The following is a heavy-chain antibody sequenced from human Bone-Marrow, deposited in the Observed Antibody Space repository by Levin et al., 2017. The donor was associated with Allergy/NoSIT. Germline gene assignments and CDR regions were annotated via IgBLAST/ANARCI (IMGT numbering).Heavy chain of an antibody. D-gene: IGHD2-21*01. Sequence: SETLSLTCSVSGGSMSGYYWSWIRQTPEKGLEWIADIYYNGNTNYNPSLKSRVTISVDTSKNLLSLKLTSVTAADTAVYYCARGKNLFTPPFFDFWGQGTLVTVSS. CDR1: GGSMSGYY. V-gene: IGHV4-59*01. CDR2: IYYNGNT. J-gene: IGHJ4*02. CDR3: ARGKNLFTPPFFDF.